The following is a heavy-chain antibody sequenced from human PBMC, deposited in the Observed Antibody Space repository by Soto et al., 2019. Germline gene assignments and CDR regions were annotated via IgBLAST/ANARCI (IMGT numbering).Heavy chain of an antibody. CDR1: GGSFSGYY. J-gene: IGHJ4*02. Sequence: SETLSLTCAVYGGSFSGYYWSWIRQPPGKGLEWIGEINHSGTTYYNPSLKSRVTISVDTSKNQFSLKLSSVTAADTAVYYCARLGRKTVTSYYFDCWGQGTLVTVSS. CDR2: INHSGTT. CDR3: ARLGRKTVTSYYFDC. V-gene: IGHV4-34*01. D-gene: IGHD4-17*01.